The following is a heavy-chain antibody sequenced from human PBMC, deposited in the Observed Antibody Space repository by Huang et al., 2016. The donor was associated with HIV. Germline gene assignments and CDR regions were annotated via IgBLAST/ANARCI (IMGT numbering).Heavy chain of an antibody. V-gene: IGHV4-39*01. CDR3: ARHFSYYDSSGYTPWDAFDI. CDR1: GGSITSSSYY. Sequence: QLQLQGSGPGLVKPSETLSLTCTVSGGSITSSSYYWGWIRQPPGKGLEWVGSIYYRGRTDYNPSLRSRVTVSVDTSKNQFSLKRSSVTAADTAVYYCARHFSYYDSSGYTPWDAFDIWGQGTMVTVSS. CDR2: IYYRGRT. J-gene: IGHJ3*02. D-gene: IGHD3-22*01.